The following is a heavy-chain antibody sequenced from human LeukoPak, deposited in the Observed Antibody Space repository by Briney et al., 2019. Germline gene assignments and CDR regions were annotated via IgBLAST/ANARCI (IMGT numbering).Heavy chain of an antibody. J-gene: IGHJ4*02. CDR1: GLTFSNYG. Sequence: GASVKVSCKAYGLTFSNYGITWVRLAPGQVLEWVGWISAYDGNTNYAQKFQGRVTMNTDTSTSTAHMELRSLTYDDTAVYYCARDGRFAAYEPDYWGQGTLVTVSS. D-gene: IGHD1-26*01. CDR3: ARDGRFAAYEPDY. CDR2: ISAYDGNT. V-gene: IGHV1-18*01.